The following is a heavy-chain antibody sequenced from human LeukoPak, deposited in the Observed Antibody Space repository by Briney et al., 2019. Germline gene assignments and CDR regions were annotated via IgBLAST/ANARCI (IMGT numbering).Heavy chain of an antibody. CDR2: ISYDGSNK. J-gene: IGHJ5*02. Sequence: SGGSLRLSCAASGFTFSSYAMHWVRQAPGKGLEWVAVISYDGSNKYYADSVKGRFTISRDNSKNTLYLQMNSLRAEDTAVYYCARVTTTMIVGGFDPWGQGTLVTVSS. D-gene: IGHD3-22*01. CDR3: ARVTTTMIVGGFDP. CDR1: GFTFSSYA. V-gene: IGHV3-30*14.